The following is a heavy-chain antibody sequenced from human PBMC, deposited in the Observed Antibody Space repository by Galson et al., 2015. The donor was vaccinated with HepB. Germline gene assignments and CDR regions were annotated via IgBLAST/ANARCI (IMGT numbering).Heavy chain of an antibody. CDR1: GFTFSNAW. D-gene: IGHD1-1*01. Sequence: SLRLSCAASGFTFSNAWMSWVRQAPGKGLEWVGRIKRNDDGGTTDSAAPVKARFTISRGDSKDTLYLHMNSLEIEDTAVYYCNTDHTLTYQLDHFNGTGVWGQGTTVTVSS. J-gene: IGHJ6*02. V-gene: IGHV3-15*01. CDR3: NTDHTLTYQLDHFNGTGV. CDR2: IKRNDDGGTT.